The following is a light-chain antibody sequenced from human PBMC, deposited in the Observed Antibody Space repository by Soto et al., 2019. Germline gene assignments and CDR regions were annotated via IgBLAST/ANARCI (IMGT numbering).Light chain of an antibody. J-gene: IGKJ1*01. Sequence: DILMTQSPSTLSASVGDRVTITCRASQGITSSLAWYQQKPGKAPKLLIYKASTLESGVSSRFNGSGSGTEFTLTISSLQPDDFATYYCQQYNSFSWTFGQGTKVVIK. V-gene: IGKV1-5*03. CDR1: QGITSS. CDR2: KAS. CDR3: QQYNSFSWT.